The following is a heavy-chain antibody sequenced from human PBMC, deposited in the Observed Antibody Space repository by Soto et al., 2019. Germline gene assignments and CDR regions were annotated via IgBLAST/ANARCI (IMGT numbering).Heavy chain of an antibody. Sequence: ASVKVSCKASGYTFSTYGITWVRQAPGQGLDWMGWINPFKGDTNSAARFQDRVTMTTDTSTRTAYMELRSLRSDDMAVYYCARVKVPAAILGAFDLWGQGTLVTVS. CDR2: INPFKGDT. CDR1: GYTFSTYG. CDR3: ARVKVPAAILGAFDL. D-gene: IGHD2-2*02. J-gene: IGHJ3*01. V-gene: IGHV1-18*03.